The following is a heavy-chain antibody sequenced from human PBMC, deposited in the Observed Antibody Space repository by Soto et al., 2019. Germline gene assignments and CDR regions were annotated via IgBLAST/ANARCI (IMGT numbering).Heavy chain of an antibody. J-gene: IGHJ6*03. D-gene: IGHD2-8*01. CDR3: ARLGYCTNGVCRSRYYYYTDV. CDR1: GGSISSYY. Sequence: SETLSLTCTVSGGSISSYYWSWIRQPPGKGLEWIGYIYYSGSTNYNPSLKSRVTISVDTSKNQFSLKLSSVTAADTAVYYCARLGYCTNGVCRSRYYYYTDVCGKGTTVTVS. CDR2: IYYSGST. V-gene: IGHV4-59*01.